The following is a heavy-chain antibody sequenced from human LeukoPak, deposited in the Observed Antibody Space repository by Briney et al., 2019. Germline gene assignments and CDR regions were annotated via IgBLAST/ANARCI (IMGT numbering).Heavy chain of an antibody. V-gene: IGHV3-23*01. CDR1: GFTSRSHA. Sequence: PGGSLRLSCVGSGFTSRSHAMSWVRQAPEKGLEFVSGIYENGGTTYYADSVKGRISISRDNSKNTLYLQMDSLRGEDTAVYYCAKDFRIGYSAHFDYWGQGALVTVSS. CDR2: IYENGGTT. CDR3: AKDFRIGYSAHFDY. D-gene: IGHD2-21*01. J-gene: IGHJ4*02.